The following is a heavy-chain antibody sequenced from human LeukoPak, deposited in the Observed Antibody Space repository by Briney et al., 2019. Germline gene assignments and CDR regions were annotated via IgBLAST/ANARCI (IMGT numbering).Heavy chain of an antibody. CDR3: ARIGTNGVFDV. D-gene: IGHD4/OR15-4a*01. CDR2: ISYNGGAT. CDR1: GFTVSGYS. Sequence: PGGSLRLSCAVSGFTVSGYSMHWVRQAPGKGLEYVSAISYNGGATYYADSVKGRFIISRDSSKNTLYLQMGSLTTEDMGVYYCARIGTNGVFDVWGQGTMVTVSS. J-gene: IGHJ3*01. V-gene: IGHV3-64*02.